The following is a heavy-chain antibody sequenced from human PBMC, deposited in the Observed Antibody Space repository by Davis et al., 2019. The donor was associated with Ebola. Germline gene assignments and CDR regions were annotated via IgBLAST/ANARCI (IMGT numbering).Heavy chain of an antibody. D-gene: IGHD5-24*01. V-gene: IGHV3-66*01. Sequence: GESLKISCAASGFTVSSNYMSWVRQAPGKGLEWVSVIYSGGSTYYADSVKGRFTISRDNSKNTLYLQMNSLRAEDTAVYYCARERMATITSWGQGTLVTVSS. CDR1: GFTVSSNY. CDR2: IYSGGST. J-gene: IGHJ5*02. CDR3: ARERMATITS.